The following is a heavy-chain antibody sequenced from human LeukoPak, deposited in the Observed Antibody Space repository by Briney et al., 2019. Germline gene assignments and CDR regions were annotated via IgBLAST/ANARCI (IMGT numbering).Heavy chain of an antibody. CDR2: INHSGNT. D-gene: IGHD4/OR15-4a*01. J-gene: IGHJ6*02. V-gene: IGHV4-34*01. Sequence: PPETLSLTCAVYGGSFSDYYWSWIRQPPGKGLGLEWIGEINHSGNTNYNPSLKSRVTISVDTSKNQFSLRLSSVTAADTAVYYCARDTIGAFSYGLDVWGQGTTVTVSS. CDR1: GGSFSDYY. CDR3: ARDTIGAFSYGLDV.